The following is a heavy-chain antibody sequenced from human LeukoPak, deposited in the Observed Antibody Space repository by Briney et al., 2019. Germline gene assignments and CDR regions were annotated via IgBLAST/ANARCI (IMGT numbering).Heavy chain of an antibody. D-gene: IGHD4-17*01. CDR2: ISAYNGNT. J-gene: IGHJ4*02. CDR1: GYTFTSCS. V-gene: IGHV1-18*01. Sequence: ASVKVSCKASGYTFTSCSISWVRQAPGQGLEGMGWISAYNGNTNYAQKLEGRVTMTTDTSTSTAYMELRSLRSDDTAVYYCARVYGDYVPDFDYWGQGTLVTVSS. CDR3: ARVYGDYVPDFDY.